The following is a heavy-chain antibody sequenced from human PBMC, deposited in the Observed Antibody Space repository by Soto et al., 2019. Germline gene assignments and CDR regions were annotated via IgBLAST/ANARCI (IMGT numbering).Heavy chain of an antibody. V-gene: IGHV4-31*03. D-gene: IGHD3-22*01. Sequence: SETLSLTCTVSGGSISSGGYYWSWIRQHPGKGLEWIGYIYYSGSTYYNPSLKSRVTISVDTSKNQFSLKLSSVTAADTAVYYCARVRYDSSGYNYFDYWGQGTLVTVSS. CDR2: IYYSGST. J-gene: IGHJ4*02. CDR1: GGSISSGGYY. CDR3: ARVRYDSSGYNYFDY.